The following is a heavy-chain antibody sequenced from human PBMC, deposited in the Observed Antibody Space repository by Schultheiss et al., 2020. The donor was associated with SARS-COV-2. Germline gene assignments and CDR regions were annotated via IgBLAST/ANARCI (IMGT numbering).Heavy chain of an antibody. CDR2: ISGSGGST. Sequence: GGSLRLSCAASGFTFSSYAMTWVRQAPGKGLEWVSAISGSGGSTYYADSVKGRFTISRDNSKNTLYLQMNSLRAEDTAVYYCARDITIFGVANWFDPWGQGTLVTVSS. CDR1: GFTFSSYA. CDR3: ARDITIFGVANWFDP. J-gene: IGHJ5*02. D-gene: IGHD3-3*01. V-gene: IGHV3-23*01.